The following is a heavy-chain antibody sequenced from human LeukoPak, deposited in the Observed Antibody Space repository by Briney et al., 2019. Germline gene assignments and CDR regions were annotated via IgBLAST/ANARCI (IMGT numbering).Heavy chain of an antibody. Sequence: GASVKVSCKASGYTFTSYGISWVRQAPGQGLEWMGWISAYNGNTNYAQKFQGRVTMTRDTSISTAYMELSRLRSDDTAVYYCARGPTYYDILTGSANFDYWGQGTLVTVSS. CDR2: ISAYNGNT. CDR3: ARGPTYYDILTGSANFDY. V-gene: IGHV1-18*01. CDR1: GYTFTSYG. D-gene: IGHD3-9*01. J-gene: IGHJ4*02.